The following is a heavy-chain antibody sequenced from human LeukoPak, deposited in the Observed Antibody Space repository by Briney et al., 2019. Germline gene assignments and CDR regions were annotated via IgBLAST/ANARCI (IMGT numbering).Heavy chain of an antibody. J-gene: IGHJ6*03. V-gene: IGHV1-18*01. Sequence: ASVKVSCKASGGTFDNYAVSWVRQAPGQGLEWMGWISAYNGNTNYAEKLQGRVTMTTDTSTSTAYMELRSLRSDDTAVYYCALAHSYYYYYYMDVWGKGTTVTVSS. CDR2: ISAYNGNT. D-gene: IGHD3-3*02. CDR1: GGTFDNYA. CDR3: ALAHSYYYYYYMDV.